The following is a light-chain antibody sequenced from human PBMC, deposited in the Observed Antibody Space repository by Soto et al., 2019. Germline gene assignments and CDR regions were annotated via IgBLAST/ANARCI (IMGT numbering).Light chain of an antibody. V-gene: IGKV1-5*03. J-gene: IGKJ2*01. CDR3: QQYNDSFPYT. CDR2: KAS. CDR1: QSISSW. Sequence: DIQMTQSPSTLSASVGDRVTITCRASQSISSWLAWYQQKPGTAPKLLIHKASTLESGVPSRFSGIRSGTEFTLTVGSLQPDDFATYYCQQYNDSFPYTFGQGTKVDIK.